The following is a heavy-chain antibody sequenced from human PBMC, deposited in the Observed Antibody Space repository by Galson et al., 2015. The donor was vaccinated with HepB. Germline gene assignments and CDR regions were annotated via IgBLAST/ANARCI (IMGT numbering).Heavy chain of an antibody. D-gene: IGHD3-16*02. CDR3: ATRQTFRYPRGHDAFDI. J-gene: IGHJ3*02. CDR1: GFSVTNGRVD. V-gene: IGHV2-26*01. Sequence: PALVKPTQTLTLTCTVSGFSVTNGRVDVSWIRQPPGKALEWLAHIFSNDEKFYSTSLRTKLTISRGTSRSQVVLSITYMEPLDTATYYCATRQTFRYPRGHDAFDIWGQGTLVTVSS. CDR2: IFSNDEK.